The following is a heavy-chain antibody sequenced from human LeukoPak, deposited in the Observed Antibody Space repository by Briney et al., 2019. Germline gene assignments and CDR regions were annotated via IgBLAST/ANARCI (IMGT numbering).Heavy chain of an antibody. CDR2: INQDGSEK. V-gene: IGHV3-7*01. CDR3: ARDGELLWFGNVDYYYMDV. Sequence: GGSLRLSCAASGFSFSDSYMSWVRQAPGKGLEWVANINQDGSEKHYVDSVRGRFTISRDNAKNSLHLQMNGLRAEDTAVYHCARDGELLWFGNVDYYYMDVWGKGTTVTVSS. J-gene: IGHJ6*03. CDR1: GFSFSDSY. D-gene: IGHD3-10*01.